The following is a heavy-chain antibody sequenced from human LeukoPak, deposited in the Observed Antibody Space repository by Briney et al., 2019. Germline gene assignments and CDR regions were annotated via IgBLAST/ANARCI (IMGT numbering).Heavy chain of an antibody. V-gene: IGHV4-34*01. Sequence: PSETLSLTCAVYGGSFSGNYWSWIRQPPGKGLEWIGEINYSGSTNYNPSLKSRVTISLDTSKNQFSLKLSSVTAADTAVYYCVRRGVVVAGIERMDAFDIWGQGTMVTVSS. CDR3: VRRGVVVAGIERMDAFDI. CDR2: INYSGST. D-gene: IGHD6-19*01. J-gene: IGHJ3*02. CDR1: GGSFSGNY.